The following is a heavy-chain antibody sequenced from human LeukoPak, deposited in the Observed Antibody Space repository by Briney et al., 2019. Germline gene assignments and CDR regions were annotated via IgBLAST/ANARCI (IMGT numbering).Heavy chain of an antibody. D-gene: IGHD3-16*01. J-gene: IGHJ3*01. Sequence: GGSLRLSCAASGFTFSDYSTNWVRQAPGKGLEWISYISSSSSTIYYADSVKGRFTISRDNAKKSLYMQMNSLRAEDTAVYYCVRVGGAFDLWGQGTRVSVSS. CDR1: GFTFSDYS. CDR2: ISSSSSTI. CDR3: VRVGGAFDL. V-gene: IGHV3-48*01.